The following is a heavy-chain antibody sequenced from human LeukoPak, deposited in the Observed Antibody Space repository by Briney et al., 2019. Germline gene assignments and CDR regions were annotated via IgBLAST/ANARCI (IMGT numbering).Heavy chain of an antibody. CDR1: GFTFSSYG. Sequence: GGSLRLSCAASGFTFSSYGMHWVRQAPGKGLEWVAVISYDGSNKYYADSVKGRFTISRDNSKNTLYLQMNSLRAEDTAVYYCAKDNGNSGGFDYWGQGTLVTVSS. D-gene: IGHD1/OR15-1a*01. J-gene: IGHJ4*02. CDR2: ISYDGSNK. CDR3: AKDNGNSGGFDY. V-gene: IGHV3-30*18.